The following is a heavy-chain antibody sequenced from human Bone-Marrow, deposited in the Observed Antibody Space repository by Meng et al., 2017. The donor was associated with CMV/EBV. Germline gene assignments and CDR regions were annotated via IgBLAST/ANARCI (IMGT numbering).Heavy chain of an antibody. CDR3: ARGGMYYYGSGGGDGMDV. CDR2: INPNSGGT. Sequence: ASVKVSCKASGYTFTGYYMHWVRQAPGQGLEWMGWINPNSGGTNYAQKFQGRVTMTRDTSISTAYMELSRLRSDDTAVYYCARGGMYYYGSGGGDGMDVWGQGTTVTVSS. J-gene: IGHJ6*02. V-gene: IGHV1-2*02. CDR1: GYTFTGYY. D-gene: IGHD3-10*01.